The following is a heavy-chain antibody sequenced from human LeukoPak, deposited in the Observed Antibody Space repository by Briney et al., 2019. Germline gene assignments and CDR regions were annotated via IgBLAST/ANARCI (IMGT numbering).Heavy chain of an antibody. V-gene: IGHV1-2*04. Sequence: ASVKVSCKASGYTFTGYYMHWVRQAPGQGLEWMGWINPNSGGTNYAQKLQGWVTMTRDTSISTAYMELSRLRSDDTAVYYCAGDLTISLPGYWGQGTLVTVSS. CDR1: GYTFTGYY. CDR3: AGDLTISLPGY. D-gene: IGHD3-3*01. CDR2: INPNSGGT. J-gene: IGHJ4*02.